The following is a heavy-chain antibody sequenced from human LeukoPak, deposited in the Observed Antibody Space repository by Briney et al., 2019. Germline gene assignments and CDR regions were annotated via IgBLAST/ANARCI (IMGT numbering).Heavy chain of an antibody. CDR1: GFTFRSSA. CDR3: ASGDTTGYSGDAFNI. V-gene: IGHV3-33*08. CDR2: IWYDGSNK. Sequence: GGSLRLSCAGSGFTFRSSAMHWVRQAPGKGLEWVAIIWYDGSNKYYADSVKGRFTISRDTSKNTLYLQMDSLRAEDTAVYYCASGDTTGYSGDAFNIWGQGTMVTVSS. D-gene: IGHD3-22*01. J-gene: IGHJ3*02.